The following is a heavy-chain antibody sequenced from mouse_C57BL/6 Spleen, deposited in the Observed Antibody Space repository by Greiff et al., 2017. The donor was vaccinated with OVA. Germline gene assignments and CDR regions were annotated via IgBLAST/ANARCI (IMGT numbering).Heavy chain of an antibody. J-gene: IGHJ1*03. CDR1: GYTFTSYW. V-gene: IGHV1-50*01. D-gene: IGHD1-1*01. CDR2: IDPSDSYT. CDR3: ARRVITTVVERYFDV. Sequence: VQLQQPGAELVKPGASVKLSCKASGYTFTSYWMQWVKQRPGQGLEWIGEIDPSDSYTNYNQKFKGKATLTVDTSSSTAYMQLSSLTSEDSAVYYCARRVITTVVERYFDVWGTGTTVTVSS.